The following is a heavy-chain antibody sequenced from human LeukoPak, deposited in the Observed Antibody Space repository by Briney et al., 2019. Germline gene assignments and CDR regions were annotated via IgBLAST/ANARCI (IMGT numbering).Heavy chain of an antibody. CDR2: IYPGDSDT. CDR1: GYSFTTYW. V-gene: IGHV5-51*01. CDR3: ARHSGNSYALRPGEY. D-gene: IGHD5-18*01. Sequence: LGEYPILYCKGSGYSFTTYWIGWVRQMPGKGLEWMGIIYPGDSDTRYSPSFQGQVTISADKSISTAYLQWSSLKASDTAMYYCARHSGNSYALRPGEYWAQGPLVPVSS. J-gene: IGHJ4*02.